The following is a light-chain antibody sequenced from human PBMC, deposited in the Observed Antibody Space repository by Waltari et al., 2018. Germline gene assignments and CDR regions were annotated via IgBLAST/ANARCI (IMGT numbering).Light chain of an antibody. V-gene: IGKV3-11*01. Sequence: EIVLTQSPATLSLSPGERATLSCRASQSISSNLGWYQQKPGQAPRLLIHEASKRATGIPARFRGSGSGTDFTLTISSLEAEDFAVYYCQQHTSWPLTFGGGTRVEVK. CDR2: EAS. CDR1: QSISSN. CDR3: QQHTSWPLT. J-gene: IGKJ4*01.